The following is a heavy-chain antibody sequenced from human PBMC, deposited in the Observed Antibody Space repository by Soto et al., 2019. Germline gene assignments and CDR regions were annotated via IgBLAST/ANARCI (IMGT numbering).Heavy chain of an antibody. CDR1: GYIFTTYW. Sequence: GESLKISCKGSGYIFTTYWIGWVRQMPGKGLEWMGIIYPGDSDTRYSPSFQGQVTISADKSISTAYLQWSSLKASDTAMYYCARRDTTMVQAFDYWGQGTLVTVSS. J-gene: IGHJ4*02. CDR3: ARRDTTMVQAFDY. CDR2: IYPGDSDT. D-gene: IGHD5-18*01. V-gene: IGHV5-51*01.